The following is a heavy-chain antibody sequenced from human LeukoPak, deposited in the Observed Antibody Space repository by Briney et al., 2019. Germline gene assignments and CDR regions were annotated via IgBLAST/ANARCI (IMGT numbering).Heavy chain of an antibody. CDR1: GYTFTSYS. J-gene: IGHJ4*02. Sequence: ASVKVSCKASGYTFTSYSISWVRQAPGQGLEWMGWISAYNGNTNYAQKLQGRVTMTTDTSTSTAYMELSSLRSEDTAVYYCARAHRRIAALEYYFDYWGQGTLVTVSS. CDR2: ISAYNGNT. CDR3: ARAHRRIAALEYYFDY. D-gene: IGHD6-6*01. V-gene: IGHV1-18*01.